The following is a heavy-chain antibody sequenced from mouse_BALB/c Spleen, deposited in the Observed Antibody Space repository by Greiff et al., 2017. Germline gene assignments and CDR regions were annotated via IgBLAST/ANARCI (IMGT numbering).Heavy chain of an antibody. CDR2: ISSGSSTL. V-gene: IGHV5-17*02. J-gene: IGHJ4*01. CDR1: GFTFSSFG. CDR3: ARPGARYYYAMDY. D-gene: IGHD3-1*01. Sequence: EVKLVESGGGLVQPGGSRKLSCAASGFTFSSFGMHWVRQAPEKGLEWVAYISSGSSTLYYADTVKGRFTIYRDNPKNTLFLQMTSLRSEDTAMYYCARPGARYYYAMDYWGQGTSVTVSS.